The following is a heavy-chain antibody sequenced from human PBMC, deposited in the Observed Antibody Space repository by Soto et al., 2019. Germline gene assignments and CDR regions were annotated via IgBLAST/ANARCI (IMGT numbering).Heavy chain of an antibody. Sequence: SLRLSCAASGFTFSSYAMSWVRQAPGKGLEWVSAISGIGGSTYYADSVKGRFTISSYNSKNTLYLQMNCVCAEATAAYCWGKDREARPQEWFDPWGQGILVTVSS. J-gene: IGHJ5*02. D-gene: IGHD1-26*01. V-gene: IGHV3-23*01. CDR3: GKDREARPQEWFDP. CDR1: GFTFSSYA. CDR2: ISGIGGST.